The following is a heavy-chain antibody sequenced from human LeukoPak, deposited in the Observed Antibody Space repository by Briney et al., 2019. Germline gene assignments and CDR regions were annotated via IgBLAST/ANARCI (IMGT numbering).Heavy chain of an antibody. CDR2: ISGSGGST. Sequence: GGSLRLSCAASGFTFSSYAMSWIRQPPGKGLEWVAGISGSGGSTDYADSVKGRLTISRDNSKNTLYLQMNSLRAEDTAVYYCAKDKIVGAIFRFDYWGQGTLVTVSS. CDR3: AKDKIVGAIFRFDY. CDR1: GFTFSSYA. V-gene: IGHV3-23*01. D-gene: IGHD1-26*01. J-gene: IGHJ4*02.